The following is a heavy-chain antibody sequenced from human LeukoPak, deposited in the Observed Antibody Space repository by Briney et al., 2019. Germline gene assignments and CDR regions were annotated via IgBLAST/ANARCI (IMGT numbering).Heavy chain of an antibody. CDR3: ARVPPYCGGDFYTFDY. D-gene: IGHD2-21*02. V-gene: IGHV4-30-4*01. CDR2: IYYSGST. Sequence: SQTLSLTCTVSGGSISSGDYYWSWIRQPPGKVLEWIGYIYYSGSTYYNPSLKSRVTISVDTSKNQFSLKLSSVTAADTAVYYCARVPPYCGGDFYTFDYWGQGTLVTVSS. J-gene: IGHJ4*02. CDR1: GGSISSGDYY.